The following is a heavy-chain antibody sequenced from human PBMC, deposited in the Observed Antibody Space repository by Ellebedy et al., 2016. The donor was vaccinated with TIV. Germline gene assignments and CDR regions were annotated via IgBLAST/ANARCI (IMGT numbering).Heavy chain of an antibody. CDR3: ARDPESRDGYNMAFDY. CDR2: IKQDGSEK. J-gene: IGHJ4*02. V-gene: IGHV3-7*01. Sequence: GGSLRLSCAASGFTFSSYWMSWVRQAPGKGLEWVANIKQDGSEKYYVDSVKGRFTISRDNAKNSLYLQMNSLRAEDTAVYYCARDPESRDGYNMAFDYWGQGTLVTVSS. D-gene: IGHD5-24*01. CDR1: GFTFSSYW.